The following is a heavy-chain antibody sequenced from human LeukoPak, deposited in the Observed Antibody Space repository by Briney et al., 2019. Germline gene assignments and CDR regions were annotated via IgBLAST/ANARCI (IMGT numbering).Heavy chain of an antibody. CDR1: GFTFSSYS. Sequence: GGSLRLSCAASGFTFSSYSMNWVRQAPGKGLEWVSSISSSSSTIYYADSVKGRFTISRDNAKNSLYLQMNSLRAEDTAVYYCARDQSYGSYYYYYYYMDVWGKGTTVTVSS. CDR2: ISSSSSTI. D-gene: IGHD5-18*01. V-gene: IGHV3-48*01. CDR3: ARDQSYGSYYYYYYYMDV. J-gene: IGHJ6*03.